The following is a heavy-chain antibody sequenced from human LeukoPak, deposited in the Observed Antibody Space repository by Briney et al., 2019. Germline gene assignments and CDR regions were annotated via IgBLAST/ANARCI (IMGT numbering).Heavy chain of an antibody. Sequence: PGGSLRLSCAASGFTFGAYTINWVRQAPGKGLEWVSCIFSRSESILYADSVKGRFTISRDNAKNTLYLQMNSLRAEDTAVYYCARSSKYSSGWSNYWGQGTLVTVSS. CDR2: IFSRSESI. V-gene: IGHV3-21*01. D-gene: IGHD6-19*01. CDR1: GFTFGAYT. J-gene: IGHJ4*02. CDR3: ARSSKYSSGWSNY.